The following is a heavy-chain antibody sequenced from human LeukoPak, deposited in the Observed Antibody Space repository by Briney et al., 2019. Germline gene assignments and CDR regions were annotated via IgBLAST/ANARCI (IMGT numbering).Heavy chain of an antibody. CDR2: ISGSGGST. CDR1: GFTFSSYG. J-gene: IGHJ6*03. D-gene: IGHD3-10*01. Sequence: GGTLRLPCAASGFTFSSYGMSWVRQAPGKGLEWVSAISGSGGSTYYADSVKGRFTISRDNSKNTLYLQMNSLRAEDTAVYYCAKFPSALWFGEYYMDVWGKGTTVTISS. CDR3: AKFPSALWFGEYYMDV. V-gene: IGHV3-23*01.